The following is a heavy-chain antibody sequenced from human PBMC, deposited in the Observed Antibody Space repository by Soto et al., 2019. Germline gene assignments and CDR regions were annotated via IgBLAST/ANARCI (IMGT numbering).Heavy chain of an antibody. CDR2: IIGSGGST. D-gene: IGHD3-10*01. CDR3: APRYYGDFDY. J-gene: IGHJ4*02. V-gene: IGHV3-23*01. CDR1: GFTFSSYA. Sequence: GGSLRLSCAASGFTFSSYAMSWVRQAPGKGLEWVSAIIGSGGSTYYADSVKGRFTISRDNSKNTLYLQMNSLRAEDTAVYYCAPRYYGDFDYWGQGTLVTVSS.